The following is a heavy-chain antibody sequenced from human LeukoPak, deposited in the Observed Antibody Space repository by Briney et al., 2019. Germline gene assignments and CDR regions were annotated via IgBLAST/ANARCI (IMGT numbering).Heavy chain of an antibody. CDR1: GYTFTSYG. D-gene: IGHD3-10*01. V-gene: IGHV1-18*01. J-gene: IGHJ5*02. CDR3: ARDPAYGSGSYYNLYNWFDP. CDR2: ISSYNGNT. Sequence: ASVKVSCKASGYTFTSYGISWVRQAPGQGLEWMGWISSYNGNTNYAQKLQGRVTMSTDTSTGTAYMELRSLRSDDTAVYYCARDPAYGSGSYYNLYNWFDPWGQGTLVTVSS.